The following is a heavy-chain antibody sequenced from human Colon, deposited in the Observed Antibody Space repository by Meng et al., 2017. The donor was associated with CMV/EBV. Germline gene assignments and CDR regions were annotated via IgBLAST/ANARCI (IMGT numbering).Heavy chain of an antibody. CDR1: GGTFSNFT. D-gene: IGHD1-7*01. CDR2: IRTYNGDT. Sequence: ASVKVSCKASGGTFSNFTLSWVRQAPGQGLEWMGWIRTYNGDTNYAQNFQGRLTMTTDISTSTAYMELTSLRSNDTAVYYCARGVTGTPRAFDYWGQGTLVTVSS. J-gene: IGHJ4*02. CDR3: ARGVTGTPRAFDY. V-gene: IGHV1-18*01.